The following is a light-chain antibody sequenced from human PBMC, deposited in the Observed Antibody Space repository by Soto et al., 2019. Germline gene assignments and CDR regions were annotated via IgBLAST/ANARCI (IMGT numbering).Light chain of an antibody. J-gene: IGLJ3*02. Sequence: QLVLTQSSSASASLGSSVKVTCTLSSGHSRNIIAWHQQQPGKAPRYLMKLEDSGNYNKGSGVPDRFSGFSSGADRYFTISNLQFEDEADYYCETWDTNTRVFGGGTKLTVL. V-gene: IGLV4-60*02. CDR1: SGHSRNI. CDR2: LEDSGNY. CDR3: ETWDTNTRV.